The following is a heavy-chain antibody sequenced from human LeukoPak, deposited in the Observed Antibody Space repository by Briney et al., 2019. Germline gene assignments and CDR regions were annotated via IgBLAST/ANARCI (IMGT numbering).Heavy chain of an antibody. CDR3: ARYYGSGTFDY. J-gene: IGHJ4*02. CDR1: GYSISSGYY. CDR2: IYTSGST. Sequence: PSETLSLTCTVSGYSISSGYYWGWIRQPAGKGLEWIGRIYTSGSTNYNPSLKSRVTMSVDTSKNQFSLKLSSVTAADTAVYYCARYYGSGTFDYWGQGTLVTVSS. D-gene: IGHD3-10*01. V-gene: IGHV4-4*07.